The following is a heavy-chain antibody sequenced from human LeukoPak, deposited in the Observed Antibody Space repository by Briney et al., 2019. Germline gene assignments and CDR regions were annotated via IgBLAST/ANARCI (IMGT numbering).Heavy chain of an antibody. CDR3: ARDSSSSWYRSSPDY. CDR1: AFTVTSYA. V-gene: IGHV3-64*01. Sequence: GRSLRLSCAASAFTVTSYAMHWVRQAPGKGLEYVSAISTNGDSTYYANSAKGRFTISRDNSKNTLYLQMGSLRAEDMAVYYCARDSSSSWYRSSPDYWGQGTLVTVSS. J-gene: IGHJ4*02. D-gene: IGHD6-13*01. CDR2: ISTNGDST.